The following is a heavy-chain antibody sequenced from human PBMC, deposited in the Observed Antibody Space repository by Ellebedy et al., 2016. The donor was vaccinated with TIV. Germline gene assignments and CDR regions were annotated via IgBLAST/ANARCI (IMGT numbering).Heavy chain of an antibody. Sequence: GESLKISCKGSGYSFISYWIGWVRQMPGKGQEWMGYNYPGDSDTRYSPSFQGQVTISVDKSITTAYLQWSSLKASDTAIYYCARGDRGSGWYWDKWGQGTLVTVSS. CDR2: NYPGDSDT. CDR1: GYSFISYW. J-gene: IGHJ4*02. V-gene: IGHV5-51*01. D-gene: IGHD6-19*01. CDR3: ARGDRGSGWYWDK.